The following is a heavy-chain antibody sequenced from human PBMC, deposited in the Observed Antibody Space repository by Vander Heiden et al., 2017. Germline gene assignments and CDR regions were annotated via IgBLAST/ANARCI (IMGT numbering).Heavy chain of an antibody. J-gene: IGHJ4*02. CDR3: AKVDAKERKGFFDY. Sequence: EVQLLESGGGLVQPGGSLRLSGAASGFTFSSYAMSWVRQAPGKGLEWVSAISGSGGSTYYADSVKGRFTISRDNSKNTLYLQMNSMRAEDTAVYYCAKVDAKERKGFFDYWGQGTMVTVSS. CDR2: ISGSGGST. V-gene: IGHV3-23*01. CDR1: GFTFSSYA. D-gene: IGHD3-9*01.